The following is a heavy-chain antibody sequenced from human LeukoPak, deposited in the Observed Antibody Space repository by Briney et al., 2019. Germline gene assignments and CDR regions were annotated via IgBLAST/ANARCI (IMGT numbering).Heavy chain of an antibody. CDR2: LNPRGGST. CDR3: ARNRVDMVRGVTFDAFDV. CDR1: GYTFTDHY. D-gene: IGHD3-10*01. J-gene: IGHJ3*01. Sequence: ASVKVSCKASGYTFTDHYIYWVRQAPGQGFEWMGILNPRGGSTSYAQKFQGRFTMTWDTSTSTIYMELNSLASEDTAVYYCARNRVDMVRGVTFDAFDVWDQGTRVIVSS. V-gene: IGHV1-46*01.